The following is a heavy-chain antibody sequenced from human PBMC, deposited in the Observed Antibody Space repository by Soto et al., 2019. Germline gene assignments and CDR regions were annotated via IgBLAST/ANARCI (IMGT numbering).Heavy chain of an antibody. CDR2: IYYSGST. V-gene: IGHV4-31*03. J-gene: IGHJ4*02. CDR3: ARGVFGYSSSSGDHY. Sequence: SETLSLTCTVSGGSISSGGYYWSWIRQHPGKGLEWIGYIYYSGSTYYNPSLKSRVTISVDTSKNQFSLKLSSVTAADTAVYYCARGVFGYSSSSGDHYWGQGTLVTVSS. CDR1: GGSISSGGYY. D-gene: IGHD6-13*01.